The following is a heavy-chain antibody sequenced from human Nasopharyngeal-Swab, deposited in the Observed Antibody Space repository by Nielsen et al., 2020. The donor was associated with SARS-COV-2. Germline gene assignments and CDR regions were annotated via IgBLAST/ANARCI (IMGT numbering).Heavy chain of an antibody. J-gene: IGHJ3*02. CDR3: TTACYYDSSGYPAGEDDAFDI. D-gene: IGHD3-22*01. CDR2: IKSKTDGGTT. Sequence: WIRQPPGKGLEWVGRIKSKTDGGTTDYAAPVKGRFTISRDDSKNTLYLQMNSLKTEDTAVYYCTTACYYDSSGYPAGEDDAFDIWGQGTMVTVS. V-gene: IGHV3-15*01.